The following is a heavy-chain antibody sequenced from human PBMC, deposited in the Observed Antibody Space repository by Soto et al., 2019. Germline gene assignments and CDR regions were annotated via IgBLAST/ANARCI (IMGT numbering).Heavy chain of an antibody. V-gene: IGHV3-53*01. CDR1: GLTISGKKY. D-gene: IGHD1-1*01. Sequence: DVQLVESGGGLIQPGESLRLSCAAFGLTISGKKYVAWVRQAPGKGLEWVSALYDVEGSCYADSVTGRFTTSSDSSKTTVYLQMNDLRPDDTAVYYCATWHEREHAFDVWGQGTTVTISS. CDR3: ATWHEREHAFDV. CDR2: LYDVEGS. J-gene: IGHJ3*01.